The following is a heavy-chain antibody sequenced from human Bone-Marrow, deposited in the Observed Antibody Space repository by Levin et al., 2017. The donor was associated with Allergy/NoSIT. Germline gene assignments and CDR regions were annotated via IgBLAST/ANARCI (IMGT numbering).Heavy chain of an antibody. CDR3: ARRSQSPGWVFFDY. D-gene: IGHD5-24*01. CDR2: MYYSGTT. Sequence: PGGSLRLSCTVSGGSVSGYYWTWIRQSSGKGLEWIGFMYYSGTTNYNPSLRSRLTMSVDTSKNQFSLKLSSVTAADTAVYYCARRSQSPGWVFFDYWGRGTPVTVSS. CDR1: GGSVSGYY. J-gene: IGHJ4*02. V-gene: IGHV4-59*02.